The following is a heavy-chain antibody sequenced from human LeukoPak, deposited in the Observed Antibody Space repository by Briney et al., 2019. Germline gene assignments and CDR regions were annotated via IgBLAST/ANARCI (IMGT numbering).Heavy chain of an antibody. CDR1: GYTFTGYY. CDR2: INPNSGGT. J-gene: IGHJ4*02. Sequence: ASVKVSCKASGYTFTGYYMHWVRQAPGQGLEWMGWINPNSGGTNYAQKFQGRVTMTRDTSISTAYMELSRLRSDDTAVYYCARGDSLGCDYVWGSYPFDYWGQGTLVTVSS. CDR3: ARGDSLGCDYVWGSYPFDY. V-gene: IGHV1-2*02. D-gene: IGHD3-16*02.